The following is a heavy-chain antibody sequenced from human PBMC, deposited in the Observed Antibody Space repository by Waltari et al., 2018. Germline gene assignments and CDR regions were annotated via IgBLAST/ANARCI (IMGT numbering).Heavy chain of an antibody. CDR1: GGSISSSSYY. Sequence: QLQLQESGPGLVKPSETLSLTCTVSGGSISSSSYYWGWIRQPPGKGLVWIGTIYHSGDTYYNPSLKSRVTISVDTSKNQFSLKQSSVTAADTAVYYCVRLVMDTAILFDYWGQGILVIVSS. V-gene: IGHV4-39*01. J-gene: IGHJ4*02. D-gene: IGHD5-18*01. CDR2: IYHSGDT. CDR3: VRLVMDTAILFDY.